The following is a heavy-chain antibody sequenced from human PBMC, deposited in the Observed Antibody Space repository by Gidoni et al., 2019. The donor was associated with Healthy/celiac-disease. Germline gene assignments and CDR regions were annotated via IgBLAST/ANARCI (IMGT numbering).Heavy chain of an antibody. D-gene: IGHD3-16*02. CDR3: ARAYDYVWGSYRFDAFDI. CDR1: GFPFSSYS. J-gene: IGHJ3*02. V-gene: IGHV3-21*01. Sequence: EVQLVESGGGLVKPGGSLRLSCAASGFPFSSYSMNWVRQAPGKGLEWVSSISSSSSYIYYADSVKGRFTISRDNAKNSLYLQMNSLRAEDTAVYYCARAYDYVWGSYRFDAFDIWGQGTMVTVSS. CDR2: ISSSSSYI.